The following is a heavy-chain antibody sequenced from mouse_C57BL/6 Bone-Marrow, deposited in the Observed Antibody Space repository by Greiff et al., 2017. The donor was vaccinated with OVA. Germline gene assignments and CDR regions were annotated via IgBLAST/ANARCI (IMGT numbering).Heavy chain of an antibody. Sequence: EVMLVESGGGLVQPGASLRLSCAASGFTFTDYYMSWVRQPPGKAPEWLALIRNKANGYTTEYTASVKGRFTISRDNPQNILYLQMNTLRAEDSATYYGVKAGHDYDVGRFAYWGQGTLVTVSA. CDR3: VKAGHDYDVGRFAY. CDR2: IRNKANGYTT. J-gene: IGHJ3*01. V-gene: IGHV7-4*01. CDR1: GFTFTDYY. D-gene: IGHD2-4*01.